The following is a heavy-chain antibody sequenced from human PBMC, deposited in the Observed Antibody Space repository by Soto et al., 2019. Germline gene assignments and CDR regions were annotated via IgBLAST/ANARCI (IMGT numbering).Heavy chain of an antibody. V-gene: IGHV5-51*01. CDR1: GYSFTSYW. CDR3: ARRGEMATTSKAPLDY. CDR2: IYPGDSDT. D-gene: IGHD3-16*01. Sequence: GESLKISCKGSGYSFTSYWIGWVRQMPGKGLEWMGIIYPGDSDTRYSPSFQGQVTISADKSISTAYLQWSSLKASDTAMYYCARRGEMATTSKAPLDYWGQGTLVTVSS. J-gene: IGHJ4*02.